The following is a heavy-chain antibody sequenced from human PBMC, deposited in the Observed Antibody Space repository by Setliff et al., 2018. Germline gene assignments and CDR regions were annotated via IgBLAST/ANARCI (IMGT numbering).Heavy chain of an antibody. D-gene: IGHD3-22*01. CDR2: TYYSGNT. Sequence: ETLSLTCTVSGASVSGNSYYWGWIRQPPGKGLEWIASTYYSGNTYYNPSLKSRVAISVDTSKNQFSLKLTSVTAADTAVYYCARAPRYFDPTGSYFDFWGQGTLVTVSS. CDR3: ARAPRYFDPTGSYFDF. J-gene: IGHJ4*02. CDR1: GASVSGNSYY. V-gene: IGHV4-39*07.